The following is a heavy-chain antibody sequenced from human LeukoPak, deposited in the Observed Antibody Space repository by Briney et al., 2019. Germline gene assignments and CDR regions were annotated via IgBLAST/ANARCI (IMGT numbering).Heavy chain of an antibody. CDR2: INPNSGGT. D-gene: IGHD5-12*01. CDR1: GYTFTGYY. Sequence: ASVKVSCKASGYTFTGYYMHWVRQAPGQGLEWMGWINPNSGGTNYAQKFQGGVTMTRDTSISTAYMELSRLRSDDTAVYYCARDGGYDSGYYYYYYGMDVWGQGTTVTVSS. J-gene: IGHJ6*02. V-gene: IGHV1-2*02. CDR3: ARDGGYDSGYYYYYYGMDV.